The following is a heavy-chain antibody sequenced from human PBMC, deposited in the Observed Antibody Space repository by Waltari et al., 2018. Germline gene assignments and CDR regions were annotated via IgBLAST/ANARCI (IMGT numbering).Heavy chain of an antibody. V-gene: IGHV4-39*07. D-gene: IGHD6-19*01. CDR2: IYYSGST. CDR3: AREDSSGWYRTFDY. CDR1: GGSISSSSYY. Sequence: QLQLQESGPGLVKPSETLSLTCTVSGGSISSSSYYWGWIRQPPGKGLEWIGSIYYSGSTSYNPSLKSRVTISVDTSKNQFSLKLSSVTAADTAVYYCAREDSSGWYRTFDYWGQGTLVTVSS. J-gene: IGHJ4*02.